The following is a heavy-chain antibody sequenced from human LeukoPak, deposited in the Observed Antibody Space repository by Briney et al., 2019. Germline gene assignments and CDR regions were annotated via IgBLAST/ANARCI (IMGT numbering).Heavy chain of an antibody. V-gene: IGHV3-15*05. J-gene: IGHJ4*02. CDR2: IKSKTDGGTT. D-gene: IGHD3-10*01. Sequence: PGGSLRLSCAASGFTFSNAWMSWVRQAPGKGLEWVGRIKSKTDGGTTDYAAPVKGRFTISRDDSKNTLYLQMNSLKIEDTAVYYCTTITMLIIHTDYWGQGTLVTVSS. CDR1: GFTFSNAW. CDR3: TTITMLIIHTDY.